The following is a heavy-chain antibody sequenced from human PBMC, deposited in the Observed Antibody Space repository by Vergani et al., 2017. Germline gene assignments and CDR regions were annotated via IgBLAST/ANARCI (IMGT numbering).Heavy chain of an antibody. D-gene: IGHD6-6*01. CDR1: GYTFTSYA. CDR3: ARDLGAARAFDY. Sequence: QVQLVQSGAEVKKPGASVKVSCKASGYTFTSYAMHWVRQAPGQRLEWMGWINAGNGNTKYSQKFQGRVTITRDTSASTAYMELSSLRSEDTAVYYCARDLGAARAFDYWGQGTLVTVSS. J-gene: IGHJ4*02. CDR2: INAGNGNT. V-gene: IGHV1-3*01.